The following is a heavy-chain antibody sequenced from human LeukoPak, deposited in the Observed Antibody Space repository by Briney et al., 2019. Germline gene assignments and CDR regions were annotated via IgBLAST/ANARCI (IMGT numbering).Heavy chain of an antibody. J-gene: IGHJ6*02. CDR3: ARDPLMTIFGVVISYGLDV. Sequence: PSETLSLTCVVSGGSLSTHHWSWIRQPPGKGLEWIGYIYYSGSTNYNPSLKSRVIISIDTSKNQFSLKLSSVTAADTAVYYCARDPLMTIFGVVISYGLDVWGQGTTVTVSS. CDR1: GGSLSTHH. CDR2: IYYSGST. D-gene: IGHD3-3*01. V-gene: IGHV4-59*11.